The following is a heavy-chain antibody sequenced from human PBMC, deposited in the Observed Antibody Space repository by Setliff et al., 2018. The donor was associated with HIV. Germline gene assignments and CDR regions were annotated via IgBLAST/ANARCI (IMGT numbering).Heavy chain of an antibody. V-gene: IGHV4-34*01. D-gene: IGHD6-13*01. CDR2: INHGGTT. J-gene: IGHJ6*04. CDR3: ARGLRSSNWYGDKYFYYMDV. Sequence: PSETLSLTCAVYGGSFSDTYWTWIRQPPGKGLEWVGDINHGGTTNYNPSLKGRVAISIDGSEKQFSLRLTSVTAADTSVYYCARGLRSSNWYGDKYFYYMDVWGKGTTVTVSS. CDR1: GGSFSDTY.